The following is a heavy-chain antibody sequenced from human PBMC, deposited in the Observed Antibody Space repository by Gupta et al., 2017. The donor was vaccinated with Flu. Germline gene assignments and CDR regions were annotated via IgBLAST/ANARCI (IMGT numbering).Heavy chain of an antibody. CDR1: GFMFSGSD. J-gene: IGHJ4*02. CDR3: TRLERQGKNY. V-gene: IGHV3-73*02. D-gene: IGHD6-25*01. Sequence: EVQLVESGGGLVQPGGSLKRSCAASGFMFSGSDMHWVRQASGKGLEWVGRIRSKADDYATALAAPVKGRFTISRDDSNNTAYLHMNSLKTEDTAVYYCTRLERQGKNYWGQGTLVTVSS. CDR2: IRSKADDYAT.